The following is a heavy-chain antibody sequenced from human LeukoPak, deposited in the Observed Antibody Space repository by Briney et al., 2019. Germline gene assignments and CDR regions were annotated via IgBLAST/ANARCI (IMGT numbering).Heavy chain of an antibody. V-gene: IGHV1-2*06. CDR2: INPNSGGT. D-gene: IGHD1-26*01. CDR3: ARDSGSYWDFQH. J-gene: IGHJ1*01. Sequence: ASVKVSCKASGYTFTGYYTHWVRQAPGQGLEWMGRINPNSGGTNYAQKFQGRVTMTRDTSISTAYMELSRLRSDDTAVYYCARDSGSYWDFQHWGQGTLVTVSS. CDR1: GYTFTGYY.